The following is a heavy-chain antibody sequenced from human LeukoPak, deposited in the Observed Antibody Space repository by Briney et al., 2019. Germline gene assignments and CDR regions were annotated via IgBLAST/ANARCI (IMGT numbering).Heavy chain of an antibody. V-gene: IGHV4-4*02. CDR1: GGSISSSNW. Sequence: PSGTLSLTCAVSGGSISSSNWWSWVRQPPGKGLEWIGEIYHSGSTNYNPSLKSRVTISVDKSKNQFSLKLGSVTAADTAVYYCARDGEYYYDSSGLDYWGQGTLVTVSS. CDR3: ARDGEYYYDSSGLDY. D-gene: IGHD3-22*01. J-gene: IGHJ4*02. CDR2: IYHSGST.